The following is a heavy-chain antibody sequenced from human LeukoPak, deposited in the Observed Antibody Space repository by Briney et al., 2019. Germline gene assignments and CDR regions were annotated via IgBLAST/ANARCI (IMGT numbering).Heavy chain of an antibody. CDR2: IYTSGST. J-gene: IGHJ4*02. CDR3: ARESLGPPYYFDY. Sequence: SETLSLTCTVSGGSISTGTDYWSWIRQPAGKGLEWIGRIYTSGSTNYNPSLKSRVTISVDTSKNHFSLKLSSVTAADTAVYYCARESLGPPYYFDYWGQGTLVTVSS. CDR1: GGSISTGTDY. D-gene: IGHD1-26*01. V-gene: IGHV4-61*02.